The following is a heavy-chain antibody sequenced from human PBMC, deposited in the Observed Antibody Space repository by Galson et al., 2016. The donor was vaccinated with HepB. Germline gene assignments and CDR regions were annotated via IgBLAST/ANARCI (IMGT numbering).Heavy chain of an antibody. J-gene: IGHJ4*02. V-gene: IGHV1-69*13. Sequence: SVKVSCKASGDTFRNFAISWVRQAPGQGPEWMGGVIPMYATTNYAQKFQGRVTITADESTSTAYMELTSLRSEDTAVYYCARGGDSSGWYEVILWGQGTLVTASS. D-gene: IGHD6-19*01. CDR3: ARGGDSSGWYEVIL. CDR2: VIPMYATT. CDR1: GDTFRNFA.